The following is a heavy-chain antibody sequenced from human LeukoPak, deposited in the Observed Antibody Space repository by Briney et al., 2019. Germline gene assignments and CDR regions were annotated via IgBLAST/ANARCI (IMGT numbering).Heavy chain of an antibody. J-gene: IGHJ4*02. CDR3: ARAVVVPAAIGRGYYFDY. V-gene: IGHV1-2*02. Sequence: ASVKVSCKASGYTFTGYYMHWMRQAPGQGLEWMGWINPNSGGTNYAQKFQGRVTMTRDTSISTAYMELSRLRSDDTAVYYCARAVVVPAAIGRGYYFDYWGQGTLVTVSS. D-gene: IGHD2-2*02. CDR1: GYTFTGYY. CDR2: INPNSGGT.